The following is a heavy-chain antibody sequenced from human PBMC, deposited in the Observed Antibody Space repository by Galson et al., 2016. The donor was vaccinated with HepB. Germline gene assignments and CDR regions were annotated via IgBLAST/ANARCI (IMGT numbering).Heavy chain of an antibody. Sequence: SLRLSCADSESTFGNHWVYWVRQAPGKGLVWVSKINRDGSGTAYADSVKGRFIISRDNAKNTLYLQMNSPRAEDTAVYYCARLFLVVGGTIDYWGPGTLVTVSS. CDR1: ESTFGNHW. J-gene: IGHJ4*02. CDR3: ARLFLVVGGTIDY. D-gene: IGHD6-19*01. V-gene: IGHV3-74*03. CDR2: INRDGSGT.